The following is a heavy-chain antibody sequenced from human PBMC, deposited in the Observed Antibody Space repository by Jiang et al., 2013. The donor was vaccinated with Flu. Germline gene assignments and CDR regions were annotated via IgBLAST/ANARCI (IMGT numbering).Heavy chain of an antibody. CDR1: GYTFTRYY. Sequence: GAEVKKPGASVKASCKASGYTFTRYYIQWVRLAPGQGLEWMGIINPSGGSTSYAQKFQGRVTMTRDTSTSTVYMELRSLRSADTAVYYCARVDCSGGSCYHFDYWGQGTLVTVSS. V-gene: IGHV1-46*01. CDR3: ARVDCSGGSCYHFDY. CDR2: INPSGGST. J-gene: IGHJ4*02. D-gene: IGHD2-15*01.